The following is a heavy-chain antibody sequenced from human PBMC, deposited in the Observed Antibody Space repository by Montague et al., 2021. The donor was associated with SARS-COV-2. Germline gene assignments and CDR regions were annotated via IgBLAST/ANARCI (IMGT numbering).Heavy chain of an antibody. CDR3: ASGDDNGRGYLDV. J-gene: IGHJ6*03. V-gene: IGHV4-34*01. Sequence: SETLSLTCAVFDGSFSNFYWSWIRQPPGKGLEWIREINHSGSTYYNPSLKSRVTISVDTSKNQFSLKLNSVTAADAAVYYCASGDDNGRGYLDVWGKGTTVTVSS. CDR1: DGSFSNFY. CDR2: INHSGST. D-gene: IGHD1-26*01.